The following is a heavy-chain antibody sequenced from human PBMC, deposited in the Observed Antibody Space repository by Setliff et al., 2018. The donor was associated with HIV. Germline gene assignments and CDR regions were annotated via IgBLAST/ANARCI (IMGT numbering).Heavy chain of an antibody. J-gene: IGHJ4*02. CDR2: IYHSGST. Sequence: LSLTCAVSGYSISSGYHWGWIRQPPGKGLEWIGSIYHSGSTYNNPSLKSRVTISVDTSKNQFSLKLTSVTAADTAVYYCARTLRAAAMGYFDYWGQGTLVTVSS. D-gene: IGHD5-18*01. CDR1: GYSISSGYH. V-gene: IGHV4-38-2*01. CDR3: ARTLRAAAMGYFDY.